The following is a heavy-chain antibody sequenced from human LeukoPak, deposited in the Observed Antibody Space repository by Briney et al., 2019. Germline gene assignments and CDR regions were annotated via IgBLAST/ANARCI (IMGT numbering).Heavy chain of an antibody. D-gene: IGHD3-9*01. CDR2: ISSSGSTI. V-gene: IGHV3-48*03. CDR3: ARASPAKDILTGYYRD. Sequence: GGSLRLSCAASGFTFSSYEMNWVRPAPGKGLEWVSYISSSGSTIYYADSVKGRFTISRDNAKNSLYLQMNSLRAEETAVYYCARASPAKDILTGYYRDWGQGTLVTVSS. J-gene: IGHJ4*02. CDR1: GFTFSSYE.